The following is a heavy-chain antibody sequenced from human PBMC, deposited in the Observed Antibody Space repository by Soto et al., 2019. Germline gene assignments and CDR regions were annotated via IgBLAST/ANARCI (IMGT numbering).Heavy chain of an antibody. CDR1: GVTFSSYV. J-gene: IGHJ4*02. Sequence: QVQLVQSGPEVKKPGSSVRVSCKAPGVTFSSYVFSWVRQAPGQGLEWMGRITPVFGTTHFAQKFQGRLTITADESTTTISVELRDLSSDDTAMYYCARGVPSALWGQGTLITVSS. V-gene: IGHV1-69*18. D-gene: IGHD3-10*01. CDR3: ARGVPSAL. CDR2: ITPVFGTT.